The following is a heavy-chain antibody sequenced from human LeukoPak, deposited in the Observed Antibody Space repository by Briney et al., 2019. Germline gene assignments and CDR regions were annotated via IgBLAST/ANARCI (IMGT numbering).Heavy chain of an antibody. J-gene: IGHJ4*02. D-gene: IGHD1-26*01. Sequence: SETLSLTCTVSGGSISSYFWSWIRQPPGKGLEWIGYIYNSGSTKYNPPLQSRVSISVHTSKSQVSLKLSSVTAADTAVYYCASLGGTYDFWGQGTLVTVSS. CDR3: ASLGGTYDF. CDR1: GGSISSYF. V-gene: IGHV4-59*08. CDR2: IYNSGST.